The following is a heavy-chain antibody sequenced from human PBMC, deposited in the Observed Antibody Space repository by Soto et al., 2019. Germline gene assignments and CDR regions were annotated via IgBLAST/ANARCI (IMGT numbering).Heavy chain of an antibody. J-gene: IGHJ6*02. Sequence: GESLKISCKGSGYSFTSYWIGWVRQMPGKGLEWMGIIYPGDPDTRYSPSFQGQVTISADKSISTAYLQWSSLKASDTAMYYCARPLYLQSRNYYGMDVWGQGTTVTVSS. CDR3: ARPLYLQSRNYYGMDV. D-gene: IGHD4-4*01. CDR2: IYPGDPDT. CDR1: GYSFTSYW. V-gene: IGHV5-51*01.